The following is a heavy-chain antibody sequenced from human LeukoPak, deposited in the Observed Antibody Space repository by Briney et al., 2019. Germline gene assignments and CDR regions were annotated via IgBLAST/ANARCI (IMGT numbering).Heavy chain of an antibody. J-gene: IGHJ4*02. D-gene: IGHD2-21*01. CDR2: ISGEGGST. V-gene: IGHV3-43*02. Sequence: GGCLSLSCAVSGFTFDDYAMQWVRQAPGRGLEWVSLISGEGGSTYYADSVKGRFTISRDNSKNSLYVQMNSLRTEDTALYYCAKESGLPPKDPVVIDYWGQGTLVTVSS. CDR3: AKESGLPPKDPVVIDY. CDR1: GFTFDDYA.